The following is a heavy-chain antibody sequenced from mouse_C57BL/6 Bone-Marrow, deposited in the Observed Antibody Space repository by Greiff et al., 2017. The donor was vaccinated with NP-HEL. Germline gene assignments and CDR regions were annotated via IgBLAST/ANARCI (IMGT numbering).Heavy chain of an antibody. CDR1: GYAFTNYL. J-gene: IGHJ2*01. V-gene: IGHV1-54*01. D-gene: IGHD1-1*01. CDR2: INPGSGGT. Sequence: QVQLKESGAELVRPGTSVKVSCKASGYAFTNYLIEWVKQRPGQGLEWIGVINPGSGGTNYNEKFKGKATLTADKSSSTAYMQLSSLTSEHSAVYFCARSTITTVVARDYWGQGTTLTVSS. CDR3: ARSTITTVVARDY.